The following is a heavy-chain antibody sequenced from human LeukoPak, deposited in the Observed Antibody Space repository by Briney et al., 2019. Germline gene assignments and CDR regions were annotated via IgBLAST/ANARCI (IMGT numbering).Heavy chain of an antibody. J-gene: IGHJ3*02. D-gene: IGHD4-17*01. Sequence: PGGSLRLSCAASGLTFNNYSMNWVRQAPGKGLEWISFITSSSSHIYYADSVKGRFTISRDNAKNSLYLQMNSLRVEDTAVYHCARGSPYGDYAFDIWGQGTMVTVSS. V-gene: IGHV3-21*05. CDR2: ITSSSSHI. CDR3: ARGSPYGDYAFDI. CDR1: GLTFNNYS.